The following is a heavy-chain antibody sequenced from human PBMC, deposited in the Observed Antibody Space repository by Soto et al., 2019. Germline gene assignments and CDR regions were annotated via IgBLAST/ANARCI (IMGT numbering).Heavy chain of an antibody. CDR3: ARESAAMVRGVIRAEYYYYGMDV. CDR1: GGTFSIYA. J-gene: IGHJ6*02. D-gene: IGHD3-10*01. CDR2: IIPIFGTA. Sequence: SVKVSCKASGGTFSIYAISWVRQSPLQWREWMGGIIPIFGTANYAQKFQGRVTITADESTSTAYMELSSLRSEDTAVYYCARESAAMVRGVIRAEYYYYGMDVWGQGTTVTV. V-gene: IGHV1-69*13.